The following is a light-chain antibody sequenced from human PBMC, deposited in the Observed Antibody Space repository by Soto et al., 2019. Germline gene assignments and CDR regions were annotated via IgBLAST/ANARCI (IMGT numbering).Light chain of an antibody. Sequence: DIQMTRSPSSLSASVGDRVTITCQASQDISNYLNWYQQKPGKAPKLLIYDASNLETGVPSRFSGSGSGTDFTFTISTLQPEDIATYYCQQYENLPRTFGQGTKLEIK. CDR2: DAS. CDR3: QQYENLPRT. CDR1: QDISNY. V-gene: IGKV1-33*01. J-gene: IGKJ2*01.